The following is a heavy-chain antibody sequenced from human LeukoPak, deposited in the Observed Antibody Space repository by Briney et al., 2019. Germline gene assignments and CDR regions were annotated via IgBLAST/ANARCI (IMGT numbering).Heavy chain of an antibody. Sequence: SETLSLTCAVYGGSFSGDYWSWIRQPPGKGLEWIGEINHSGSTNYNPSLKSRVTISVDTSKNQFSLKLSSVTAADTAVYYCARCARNFWNDKRCYFDYWGQGTLVTVSS. CDR3: ARCARNFWNDKRCYFDY. V-gene: IGHV4-34*01. CDR1: GGSFSGDY. D-gene: IGHD3-3*01. CDR2: INHSGST. J-gene: IGHJ4*02.